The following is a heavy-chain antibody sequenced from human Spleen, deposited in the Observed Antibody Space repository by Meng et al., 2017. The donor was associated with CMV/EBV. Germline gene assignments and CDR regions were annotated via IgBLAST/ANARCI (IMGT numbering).Heavy chain of an antibody. Sequence: ASVKVSCKASGYTFTSYDINWVRQATGQGLEWMGWMNPNSGNTGYAQKFQGRVTITRNTSISTAYMELSSLRSEDTAVYYCARSAQAENYYYYYYCMDVWGQGTTVTVSS. CDR3: ARSAQAENYYYYYYCMDV. CDR1: GYTFTSYD. D-gene: IGHD1-7*01. J-gene: IGHJ6*02. V-gene: IGHV1-8*03. CDR2: MNPNSGNT.